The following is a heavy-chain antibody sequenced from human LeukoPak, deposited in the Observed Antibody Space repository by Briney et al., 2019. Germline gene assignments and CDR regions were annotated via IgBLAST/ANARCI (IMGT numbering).Heavy chain of an antibody. Sequence: GGSLRLSCAASGFTVSSNYMSWVRQAPGKGLEWVSVIYSGGSTYYADSVKGRFTISRDNSKNTLYLQMNSLRAEDTAVYYCACARNYYDSSGLPGAFDLWGQGTMVTVSS. CDR2: IYSGGST. CDR3: ACARNYYDSSGLPGAFDL. CDR1: GFTVSSNY. D-gene: IGHD3-22*01. J-gene: IGHJ3*01. V-gene: IGHV3-53*01.